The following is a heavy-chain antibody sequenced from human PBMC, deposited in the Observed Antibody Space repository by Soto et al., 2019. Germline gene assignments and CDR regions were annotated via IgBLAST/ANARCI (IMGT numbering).Heavy chain of an antibody. V-gene: IGHV5-51*01. CDR1: GYKSNSYW. CDR3: ARQGFSKHYYNAADG. D-gene: IGHD3-10*01. CDR2: ILLDDADT. Sequence: GQSLKISCNPSGYKSNSYWLGWVRQTPGKGLVGMSIILLDDADTSSSLSFEGHVTIWAVRSTNTSFLPLRRLMAADTATSFCARQGFSKHYYNAADGWGQGIRVTVSS. J-gene: IGHJ6*02.